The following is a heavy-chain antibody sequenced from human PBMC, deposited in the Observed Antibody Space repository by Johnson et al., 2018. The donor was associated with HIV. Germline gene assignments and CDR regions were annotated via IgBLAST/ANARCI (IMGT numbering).Heavy chain of an antibody. D-gene: IGHD6-13*01. CDR1: GFTFSNAW. CDR2: IKRKIDGGTT. V-gene: IGHV3-15*01. Sequence: VQLVESGGGLVKPGGSLRLSCAASGFTFSNAWMSWVRQAPGKGLEWVGRIKRKIDGGTTDYAAPVKGRFTISRDDSKNTLYLQMNSLKTEDTAVYYCTTDLAAVGSGAFDIWGQGTMVTVSS. J-gene: IGHJ3*02. CDR3: TTDLAAVGSGAFDI.